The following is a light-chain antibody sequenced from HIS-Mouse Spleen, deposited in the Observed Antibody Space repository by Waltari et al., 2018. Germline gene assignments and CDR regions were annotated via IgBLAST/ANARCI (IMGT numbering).Light chain of an antibody. Sequence: QSVLTQPPSASGTPGQRVTISCSGSSSNSGSNTVNWYQQLPGTAPQLLIYSNNQRPSGVPDRFSGSKSGTSASLAISGLQSEDEADYYCAAWDDSLNGNWVFGGGTKLTVL. V-gene: IGLV1-44*01. CDR1: SSNSGSNT. J-gene: IGLJ3*02. CDR3: AAWDDSLNGNWV. CDR2: SNN.